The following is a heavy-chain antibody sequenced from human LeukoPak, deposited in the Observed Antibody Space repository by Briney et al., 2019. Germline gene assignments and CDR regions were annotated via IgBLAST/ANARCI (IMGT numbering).Heavy chain of an antibody. CDR3: ARAYTVTTFWFDP. V-gene: IGHV1-69*04. D-gene: IGHD4-17*01. J-gene: IGHJ5*02. Sequence: GASVKVSCKASGGTFSSCAISWVRQAPGQGLEWMGRIIPILGIANYAQKFQGRVTITADKSTSTAYMELSSLRSEDTAVYYCARAYTVTTFWFDPWGQGTLVTVSS. CDR1: GGTFSSCA. CDR2: IIPILGIA.